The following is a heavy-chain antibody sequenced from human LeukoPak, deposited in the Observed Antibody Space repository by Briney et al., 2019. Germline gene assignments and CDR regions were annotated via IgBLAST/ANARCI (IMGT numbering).Heavy chain of an antibody. Sequence: PSETLSLTCTVSGGSISSYYWGWIRQPPGKGLEWIGYIYYSGSTNYNPSLKSRVTISVDTSKNQFSLKLSSVTAADTAVYYCARWAYYDSSGPHYFDYWGQGTLVTVSS. CDR2: IYYSGST. CDR1: GGSISSYY. V-gene: IGHV4-59*01. J-gene: IGHJ4*02. CDR3: ARWAYYDSSGPHYFDY. D-gene: IGHD3-22*01.